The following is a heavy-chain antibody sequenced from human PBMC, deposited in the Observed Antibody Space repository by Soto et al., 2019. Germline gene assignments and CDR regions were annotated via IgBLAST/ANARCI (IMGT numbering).Heavy chain of an antibody. J-gene: IGHJ4*02. V-gene: IGHV3-23*01. CDR3: AKVRYYDSSGYTFDY. D-gene: IGHD3-22*01. CDR1: GFTFSSYD. Sequence: EVQLLESGGGLVQPGGSLRLSCAASGFTFSSYDMSWVRQAPGKGLEWVSAISGSGGSTYYADSVKGRFTISRDNSKNTLDLQMNSLRAEDTAVYYCAKVRYYDSSGYTFDYWGQGTLVTVSS. CDR2: ISGSGGST.